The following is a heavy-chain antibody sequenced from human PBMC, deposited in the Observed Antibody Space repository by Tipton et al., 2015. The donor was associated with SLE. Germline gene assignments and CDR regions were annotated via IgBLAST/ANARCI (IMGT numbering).Heavy chain of an antibody. V-gene: IGHV4-61*09. CDR3: ARVCTDDFWSGLPDAFDI. Sequence: LRLSCTVSGGSISSGSYYWSWIRQPAGKGLEWIGYIYTSGSTNYNPSLKSRVTISVDTSKNQFSLKLSSVTAADTAVYYCARVCTDDFWSGLPDAFDIWGQGTMVTVSS. D-gene: IGHD3-3*01. CDR1: GGSISSGSYY. J-gene: IGHJ3*02. CDR2: IYTSGST.